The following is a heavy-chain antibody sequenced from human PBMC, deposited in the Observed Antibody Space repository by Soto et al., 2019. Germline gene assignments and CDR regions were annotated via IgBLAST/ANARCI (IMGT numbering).Heavy chain of an antibody. V-gene: IGHV3-9*01. Sequence: GGSLRLSCAASGFTFDDYAMHWVRQAPGKGLEWVSGISWNSGSIGYADSVKGRFTISRDNAKNSLYLQMNSLRAEDTALYYCAKDGSGSTQNAFDIWGQGTMVTVSS. CDR3: AKDGSGSTQNAFDI. D-gene: IGHD3-10*01. CDR1: GFTFDDYA. CDR2: ISWNSGSI. J-gene: IGHJ3*02.